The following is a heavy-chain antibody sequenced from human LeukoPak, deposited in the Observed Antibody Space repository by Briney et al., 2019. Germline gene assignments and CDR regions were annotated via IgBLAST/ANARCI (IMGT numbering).Heavy chain of an antibody. CDR3: ARDLPNSWFDP. V-gene: IGHV4-59*01. J-gene: IGHJ5*02. CDR1: GGSISSYY. CDR2: IYYSGST. D-gene: IGHD2/OR15-2a*01. Sequence: SETLSLTCTVSGGSISSYYWSWIRQPPGKGLEWIGYIYYSGSTNYNPSLKSRVTISVDTSKNQFSLKLSSVTAADTAVYYCARDLPNSWFDPWGQGTLVTVSS.